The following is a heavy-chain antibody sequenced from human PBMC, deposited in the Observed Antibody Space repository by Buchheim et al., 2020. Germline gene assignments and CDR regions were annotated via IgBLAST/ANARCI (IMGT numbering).Heavy chain of an antibody. J-gene: IGHJ4*02. CDR2: INPNSGGT. V-gene: IGHV1-2*06. D-gene: IGHD3-3*01. CDR3: ARVPITIFGVVTYYFDY. Sequence: QVQLVQSGAEVKKPGASVKVSCKASGYTFTGYYMHWVRQAPGQGLEWMGRINPNSGGTNYAQKFHGRVTMTRDPSISTSYMELSRLRSDDTAVYYCARVPITIFGVVTYYFDYWGQGTL. CDR1: GYTFTGYY.